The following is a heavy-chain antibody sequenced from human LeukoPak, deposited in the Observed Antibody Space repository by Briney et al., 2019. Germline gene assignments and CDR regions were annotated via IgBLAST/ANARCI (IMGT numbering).Heavy chain of an antibody. V-gene: IGHV3-7*01. J-gene: IGHJ4*02. CDR2: IKHDGSEK. CDR3: ATDRGWRTSGYYLYYFEY. Sequence: GRSLRLSCVASGFVFSSHGMNWVRQAPGKGLEWVASIKHDGSEKYYVDSVRGRFSISRDNTKNLLYLQMSSLRAEDTAVYYCATDRGWRTSGYYLYYFEYWGQGTLVTFSS. CDR1: GFVFSSHG. D-gene: IGHD3-3*01.